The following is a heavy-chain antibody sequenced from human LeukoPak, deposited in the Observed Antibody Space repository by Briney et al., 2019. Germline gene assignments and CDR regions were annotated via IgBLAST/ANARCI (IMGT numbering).Heavy chain of an antibody. CDR2: INHSGST. CDR3: ARASPYSYGYEIGFDY. CDR1: GGSFSGYY. J-gene: IGHJ4*02. V-gene: IGHV4-34*01. Sequence: SETLSLTCAVSGGSFSGYYWSWIRQPPGEGRGWVGDINHSGSTNYNPSLKSRVTISLATSKTQFSLKLSSVTAADTAVYYCARASPYSYGYEIGFDYWGQGTLVTVSS. D-gene: IGHD5-18*01.